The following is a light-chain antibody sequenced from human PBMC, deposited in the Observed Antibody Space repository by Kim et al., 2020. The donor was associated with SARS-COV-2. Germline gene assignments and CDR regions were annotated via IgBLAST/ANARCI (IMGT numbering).Light chain of an antibody. V-gene: IGLV3-19*01. CDR2: GKN. Sequence: SSELTQDPAVSVALGQTVRITCQGDSLRSYYASWYQQKPGQAPVLVIYGKNNRPSGIPDRFSGSSSGNTDPLTITGAQAEDEADYYCNSRDSSGNHWVFG. J-gene: IGLJ3*02. CDR3: NSRDSSGNHWV. CDR1: SLRSYY.